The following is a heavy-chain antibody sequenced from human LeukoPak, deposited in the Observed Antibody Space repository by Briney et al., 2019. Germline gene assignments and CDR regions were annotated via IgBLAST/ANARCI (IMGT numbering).Heavy chain of an antibody. Sequence: ASVKVSCKAPGYTFIHYFIHWVRQAPGQGLEWMGRINSNSGGTEYAQRFQGRVTMTRDTSITTVYMELHSLTFDDAAVYYCARDLSSTPNWELDYWGQGALVTVSS. V-gene: IGHV1-2*06. J-gene: IGHJ4*02. CDR3: ARDLSSTPNWELDY. CDR1: GYTFIHYF. D-gene: IGHD1-26*01. CDR2: INSNSGGT.